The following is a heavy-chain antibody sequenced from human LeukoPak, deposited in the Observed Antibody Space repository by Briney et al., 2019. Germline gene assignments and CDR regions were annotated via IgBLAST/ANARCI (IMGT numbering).Heavy chain of an antibody. V-gene: IGHV3-48*01. D-gene: IGHD6-19*01. CDR3: ARSVEGSFDY. Sequence: HAGGSLRLSCVASGFTFSPYSINWIRQAPGKGLEWVAYINAMRTTYYADSVAGRLTISRDNAKNSVSLQMNSLRVEDMAVYYCARSVEGSFDYWGQGTVVTVSS. J-gene: IGHJ4*02. CDR2: INAMRTT. CDR1: GFTFSPYS.